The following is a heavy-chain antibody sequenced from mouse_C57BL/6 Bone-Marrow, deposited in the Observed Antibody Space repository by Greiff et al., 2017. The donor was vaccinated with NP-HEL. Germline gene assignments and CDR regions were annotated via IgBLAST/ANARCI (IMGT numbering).Heavy chain of an antibody. CDR1: GYTFTSYW. D-gene: IGHD2-5*01. CDR3: AREGYYSNYGAWFAY. CDR2: IHPNSGST. J-gene: IGHJ3*01. V-gene: IGHV1-64*01. Sequence: VQLQQPGAELVKPGASVKLSCKASGYTFTSYWMHWVKQRPGQGLEWIGMIHPNSGSTNYNEKFKSKATLTVDKSSSTAYMQLSSLTSEDFAVYYCAREGYYSNYGAWFAYWGQGTLVTVSA.